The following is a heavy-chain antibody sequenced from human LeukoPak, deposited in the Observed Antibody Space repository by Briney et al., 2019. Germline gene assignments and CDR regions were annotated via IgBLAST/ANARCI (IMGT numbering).Heavy chain of an antibody. V-gene: IGHV4-34*01. Sequence: SETLSLTCAVYGGSFRGYYWSWIRQPPGKGLEWIGEINHSGSTNYNPSLKSRVTISVDTSKNQFSLKLSSVTAADTAVYYCARFHTSGYYRHFDFWGQGTLVTVSS. J-gene: IGHJ4*02. D-gene: IGHD3-22*01. CDR3: ARFHTSGYYRHFDF. CDR1: GGSFRGYY. CDR2: INHSGST.